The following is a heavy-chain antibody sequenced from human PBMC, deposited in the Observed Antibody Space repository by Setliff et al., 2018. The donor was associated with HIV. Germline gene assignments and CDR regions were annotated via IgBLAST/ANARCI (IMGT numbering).Heavy chain of an antibody. CDR2: INPNSGGT. J-gene: IGHJ6*02. CDR3: AGARGVGGHFYYYGMDV. V-gene: IGHV1-2*02. D-gene: IGHD3-16*01. Sequence: ASVKVSCKASGYAFTGYYMHWVRQAPGQGLEWMGWINPNSGGTNYAQKFQGRVTMTRDTSVSTAYMELSRLRSDDTAVYYCAGARGVGGHFYYYGMDVWGQGTTVTVSS. CDR1: GYAFTGYY.